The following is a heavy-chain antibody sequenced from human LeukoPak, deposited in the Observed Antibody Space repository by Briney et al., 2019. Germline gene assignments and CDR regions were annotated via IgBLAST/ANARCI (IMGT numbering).Heavy chain of an antibody. D-gene: IGHD2-15*01. J-gene: IGHJ4*02. CDR3: AKCGTGGCYLIDF. CDR1: GFTFNTNA. V-gene: IGHV3-23*01. Sequence: GGSLRLSRAASGFTFNTNAMSWVRQAPGKGLEWVSAISGRTGGTYYADTVKGRFTISRDNSKSRLYLQMDRLRAEDTAVYYFAKCGTGGCYLIDFWGQGTMVTVSS. CDR2: ISGRTGGT.